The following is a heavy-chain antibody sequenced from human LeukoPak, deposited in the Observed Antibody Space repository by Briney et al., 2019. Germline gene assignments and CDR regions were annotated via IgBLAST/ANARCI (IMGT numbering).Heavy chain of an antibody. Sequence: ASVKVSCKASGGTFSSYAISWVRQAPGQGLEWMGWISAYNGNTNYAQKLQGRVTMTTDTSTSTAYMELRSLRSDDTAVYYCARGGIMITFGGVIDPFDYWGQGTLVTVSS. D-gene: IGHD3-16*02. CDR1: GGTFSSYA. CDR2: ISAYNGNT. J-gene: IGHJ4*02. V-gene: IGHV1-18*01. CDR3: ARGGIMITFGGVIDPFDY.